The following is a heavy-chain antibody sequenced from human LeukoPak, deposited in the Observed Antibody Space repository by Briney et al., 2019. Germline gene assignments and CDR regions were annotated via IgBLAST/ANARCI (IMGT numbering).Heavy chain of an antibody. CDR3: ARVDGSGYKPMDY. CDR2: IWFDGSNK. V-gene: IGHV3-33*01. Sequence: GGSLRLSCVASGXTFSSYGMHWVRQAPGKGLEWVAIIWFDGSNKDYADSVKGRFTISRDNSKKTLYLQMNSLRVEDTAVYYCARVDGSGYKPMDYWGEGTLVTVSS. J-gene: IGHJ4*02. D-gene: IGHD3-22*01. CDR1: GXTFSSYG.